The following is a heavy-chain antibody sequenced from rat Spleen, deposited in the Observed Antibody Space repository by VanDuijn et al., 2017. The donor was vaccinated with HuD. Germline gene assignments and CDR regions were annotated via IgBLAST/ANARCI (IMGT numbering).Heavy chain of an antibody. Sequence: EVQLVESGGGLIQPGRSLKLSCAASGFTFSDYNMAWVRQAPKKGLEWVATISYDGSSTYYRDSVKGRFPISRDIAQSTLYLQMDSLRSEDTATFYCAREADVPFHYFDYWGQGVMVTVSS. V-gene: IGHV5-7*01. J-gene: IGHJ2*01. CDR3: AREADVPFHYFDY. D-gene: IGHD1-12*01. CDR1: GFTFSDYN. CDR2: ISYDGSST.